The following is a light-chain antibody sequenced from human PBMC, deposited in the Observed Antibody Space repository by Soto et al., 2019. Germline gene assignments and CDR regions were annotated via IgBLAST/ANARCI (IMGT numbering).Light chain of an antibody. CDR3: QQYGTSPII. V-gene: IGKV3-20*01. CDR1: QTVSSY. J-gene: IGKJ5*01. Sequence: ENVLTQSPGTLSLSPGERATLSCRASQTVSSYLTWYQQRPGQAPRLLIDGASKRATGIPDRFSGSGSGTDFTLTISRLEPEDFALYYCQQYGTSPIIFGQGTRLEIK. CDR2: GAS.